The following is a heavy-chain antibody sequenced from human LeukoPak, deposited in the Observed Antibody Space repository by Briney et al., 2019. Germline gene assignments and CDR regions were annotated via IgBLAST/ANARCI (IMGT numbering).Heavy chain of an antibody. D-gene: IGHD3-16*01. V-gene: IGHV4-34*01. CDR1: GGSFSGDF. J-gene: IGHJ5*02. Sequence: SGTLSLTCAVYGGSFSGDFWSWIRQTPGKSLEWIGEIRHTGRTNYNLSLKSRLTISVDTSKSLLSLKLSSVTAADTAVYYCARLRSPGIAWGQGTLVTVSS. CDR3: ARLRSPGIA. CDR2: IRHTGRT.